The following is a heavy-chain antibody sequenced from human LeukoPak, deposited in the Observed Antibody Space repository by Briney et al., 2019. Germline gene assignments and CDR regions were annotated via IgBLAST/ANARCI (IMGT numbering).Heavy chain of an antibody. V-gene: IGHV3-66*01. J-gene: IGHJ6*02. CDR1: GFAVSSNY. Sequence: GGSLRLSCTASGFAVSSNYINWVRQAPGKGLEWVSVIHTGGNTYYADSVKGRFTISRDNSKNTVYLQMNSLRAEDTALYYCARERDGYRGGDCYYYYGMDVWGQGTTVTVSS. CDR3: ARERDGYRGGDCYYYYGMDV. D-gene: IGHD2-21*02. CDR2: IHTGGNT.